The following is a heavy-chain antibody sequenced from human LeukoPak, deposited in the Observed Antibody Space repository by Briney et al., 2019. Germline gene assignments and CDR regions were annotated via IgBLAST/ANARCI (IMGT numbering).Heavy chain of an antibody. CDR2: IYYSGST. Sequence: PSETLSLTCTVSGGSVSSDSYFWTWIRQPPGKGLEWIGYIYYSGSTNYNPSLKSRVTTSLDTSKSQISLKLSSVTAADTAVYYCARGQRRLQDYWGQGTLVTVSS. V-gene: IGHV4-61*01. CDR1: GGSVSSDSYF. CDR3: ARGQRRLQDY. J-gene: IGHJ4*02.